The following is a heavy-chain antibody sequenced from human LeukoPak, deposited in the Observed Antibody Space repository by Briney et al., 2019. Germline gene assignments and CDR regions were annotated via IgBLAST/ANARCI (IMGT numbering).Heavy chain of an antibody. J-gene: IGHJ6*03. CDR1: GFTFSIYS. CDR2: ITSTSRYI. Sequence: GGSLRLSCAASGFTFSIYSMNWVRQAPGKGLEWVSSITSTSRYIYYGDSVKGRFTISRDNAKNSLYLQMNSLRAEDTAVYYCARDQGSGYDLVPYYDYYMDVWGKGTTVTVSS. D-gene: IGHD5-12*01. CDR3: ARDQGSGYDLVPYYDYYMDV. V-gene: IGHV3-21*01.